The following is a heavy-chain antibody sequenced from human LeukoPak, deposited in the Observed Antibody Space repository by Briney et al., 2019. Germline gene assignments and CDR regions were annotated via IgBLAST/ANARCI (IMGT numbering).Heavy chain of an antibody. V-gene: IGHV3-7*04. D-gene: IGHD1-1*01. CDR3: ARGDDFSGDH. CDR1: GFTFSNFW. CDR2: IHPEGNEK. J-gene: IGHJ4*02. Sequence: GSLRLSCAVSGFTFSNFWMSWVRQAPGRGLEWVANIHPEGNEKYHVESVKGRFTIPRDNTKNLLFLQMNGLRVEDTAVYYCARGDDFSGDHWGQGTLVTVSS.